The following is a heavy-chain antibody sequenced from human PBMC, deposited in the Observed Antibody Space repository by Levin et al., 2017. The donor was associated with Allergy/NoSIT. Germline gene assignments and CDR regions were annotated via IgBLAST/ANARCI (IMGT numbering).Heavy chain of an antibody. CDR1: GFTFSDHY. Sequence: TAGGSLRLSCAASGFTFSDHYMSWIRQAPGKGLEWVSDISSRSTDSNYADSVKGRFTISRDNAKNSLSLQMNSLRAEDTAVYYCARRAVGVVQDYFDHWGQGTPVTVSS. CDR2: ISSRSTDS. CDR3: ARRAVGVVQDYFDH. D-gene: IGHD2-21*01. J-gene: IGHJ4*02. V-gene: IGHV3-11*03.